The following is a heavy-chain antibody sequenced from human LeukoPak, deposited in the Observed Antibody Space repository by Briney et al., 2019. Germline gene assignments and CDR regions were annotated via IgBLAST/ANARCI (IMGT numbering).Heavy chain of an antibody. J-gene: IGHJ4*02. Sequence: PSETLSLTCAVYGGSFSGYYWSWIRQPPGKGLEWIGEINHSGSTNYNPSLKSRATISVDTSKNQFSLKLSSVTAADTAVYYCARSYGDYMGENDYWGQGALVTVSS. CDR2: INHSGST. V-gene: IGHV4-34*01. CDR3: ARSYGDYMGENDY. CDR1: GGSFSGYY. D-gene: IGHD4-17*01.